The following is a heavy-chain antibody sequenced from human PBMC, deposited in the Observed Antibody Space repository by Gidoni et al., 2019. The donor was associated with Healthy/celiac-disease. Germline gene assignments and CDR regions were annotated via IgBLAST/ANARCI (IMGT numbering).Heavy chain of an antibody. V-gene: IGHV1-46*02. CDR2: INPSGGST. Sequence: QVQLVQSGAEVTKPGASVTVSCKASGYTFNSFYMPWVRKAPGQGLEWQGIINPSGGSTSYAQKFQGRATMTRDTSTSTVYMELSSLRSEDTAVYYWAREGCSGASCPYRRMNNWFDPWGQGTLVTVSS. D-gene: IGHD2-15*01. CDR1: GYTFNSFY. CDR3: AREGCSGASCPYRRMNNWFDP. J-gene: IGHJ5*02.